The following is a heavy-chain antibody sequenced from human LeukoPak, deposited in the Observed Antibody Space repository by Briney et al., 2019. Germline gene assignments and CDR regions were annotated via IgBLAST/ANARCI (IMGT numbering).Heavy chain of an antibody. D-gene: IGHD6-13*01. J-gene: IGHJ4*02. V-gene: IGHV4-4*07. Sequence: SGTLSLTCTVSGGSISNYYWSWIRQPAGKGLEWIGRIYTSGSTNYNPSLKSRVTMSVDTSKNQFSLKLSSVTAADTAVYYCARASAGYSSSWHPTPGDYWGQGTLVTVSS. CDR3: ARASAGYSSSWHPTPGDY. CDR2: IYTSGST. CDR1: GGSISNYY.